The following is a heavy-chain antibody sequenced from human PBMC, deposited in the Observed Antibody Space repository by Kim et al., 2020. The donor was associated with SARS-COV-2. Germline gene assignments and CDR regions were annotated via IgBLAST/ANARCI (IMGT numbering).Heavy chain of an antibody. J-gene: IGHJ4*02. Sequence: ADSEKGRLTISRDSAKNTVYLKVNSLGGEDTAVYYCAKDRAAAAGTGQFDYWGQGSLVTVSS. D-gene: IGHD6-13*01. CDR3: AKDRAAAAGTGQFDY. V-gene: IGHV3-23*01.